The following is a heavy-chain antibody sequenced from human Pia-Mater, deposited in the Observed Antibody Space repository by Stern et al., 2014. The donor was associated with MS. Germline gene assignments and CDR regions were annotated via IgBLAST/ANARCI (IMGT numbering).Heavy chain of an antibody. CDR1: GGTFNVYA. Sequence: VHLVESGAEVKKPGSSVKVSCKASGGTFNVYAINWLRQAPGKGLEWMGGIITIFGTANYAQKFQGRVTITADESTRTSSMQLSSLRYDDTAVYYCARDGRHTDNYGLDVWGQGTTVTVSS. D-gene: IGHD3-9*01. CDR2: IITIFGTA. J-gene: IGHJ6*02. V-gene: IGHV1-69*01. CDR3: ARDGRHTDNYGLDV.